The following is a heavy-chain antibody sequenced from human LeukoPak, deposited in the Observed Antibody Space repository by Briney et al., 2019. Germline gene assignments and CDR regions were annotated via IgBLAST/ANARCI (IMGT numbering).Heavy chain of an antibody. J-gene: IGHJ4*02. CDR2: IYYSGST. Sequence: SETLSLTCAVSGGSISSGGYYWSWIRQHPGKGLEWIGYIYYSGSTYYNPSLKSRVTISVDTSKNQFSLKLSSVTAADTAVYYCARDYGDYYFDYWGQGTLVTVSS. D-gene: IGHD4-17*01. CDR3: ARDYGDYYFDY. V-gene: IGHV4-31*11. CDR1: GGSISSGGYY.